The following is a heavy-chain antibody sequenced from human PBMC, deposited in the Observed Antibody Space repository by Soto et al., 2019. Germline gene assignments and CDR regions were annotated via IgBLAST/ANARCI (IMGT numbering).Heavy chain of an antibody. J-gene: IGHJ4*02. Sequence: GGSLRLSCAASGFTFSSYEMNWVRQAPGKGLEWVSYISSSGSTIYYADSVKGRFTISRDNAKNSLYLQMNSLRAEDTAVYYCASTNPNSSGWYGFDYWGQGTLVTVS. D-gene: IGHD6-13*01. CDR3: ASTNPNSSGWYGFDY. CDR1: GFTFSSYE. V-gene: IGHV3-48*03. CDR2: ISSSGSTI.